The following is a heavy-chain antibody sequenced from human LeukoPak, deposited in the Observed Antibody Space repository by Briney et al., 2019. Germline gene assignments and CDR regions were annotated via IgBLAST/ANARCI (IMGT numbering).Heavy chain of an antibody. CDR3: ARHPRGRMMGVGSSSLYYYYYYMDV. CDR1: GYSFTSYW. Sequence: GESLKISCKGSGYSFTSYWIGWVRQMPGKGLEWMGIIYPDDSDTRYSPSFQGEVTISADKSISTAYLQWSSLKASDTAMYYCARHPRGRMMGVGSSSLYYYYYYMDVWGKGTTVTVSS. V-gene: IGHV5-51*01. J-gene: IGHJ6*03. CDR2: IYPDDSDT. D-gene: IGHD6-6*01.